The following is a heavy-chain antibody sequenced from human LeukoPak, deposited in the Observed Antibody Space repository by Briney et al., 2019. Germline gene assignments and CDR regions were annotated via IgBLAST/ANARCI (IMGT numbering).Heavy chain of an antibody. Sequence: GGSLRLSCAASGFTFSNSWMHWVRQAPGKGLVWVSRINGDGSSTSYADSVKGRFTISRDNAKNTLFLQMNSLRAEDTAVYYCARSLMGFEDYRGQGTLVTVSS. D-gene: IGHD2-8*01. CDR2: INGDGSST. CDR1: GFTFSNSW. CDR3: ARSLMGFEDY. V-gene: IGHV3-74*01. J-gene: IGHJ4*02.